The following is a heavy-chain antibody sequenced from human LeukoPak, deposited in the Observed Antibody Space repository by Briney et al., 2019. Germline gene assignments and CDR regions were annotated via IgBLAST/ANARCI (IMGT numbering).Heavy chain of an antibody. CDR1: GGSFSGYY. CDR2: IYYSRST. D-gene: IGHD4-17*01. V-gene: IGHV4-34*01. J-gene: IGHJ4*02. CDR3: ARVPTVTFFDY. Sequence: PSETLSLTCAVYGGSFSGYYWGWIRQPPGKGLEWIGSIYYSRSTYYNPSLKSRVTISVDASKNQFSLKLSSVTAADTAVYYCARVPTVTFFDYWGQGSLVTVSS.